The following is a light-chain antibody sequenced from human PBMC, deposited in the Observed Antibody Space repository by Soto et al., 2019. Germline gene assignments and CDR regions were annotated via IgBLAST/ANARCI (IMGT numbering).Light chain of an antibody. CDR1: SSDVGGYNY. Sequence: QSVLTQPASVSGSPGQSITISCTGTSSDVGGYNYVSWYQHHPGKSPKLLIYDVSNRPSGISNRFSGSKSDNTASLTISGLQPEDEADYCCSSYTTSNTRQIVFGTGTKV. V-gene: IGLV2-14*03. J-gene: IGLJ1*01. CDR3: SSYTTSNTRQIV. CDR2: DVS.